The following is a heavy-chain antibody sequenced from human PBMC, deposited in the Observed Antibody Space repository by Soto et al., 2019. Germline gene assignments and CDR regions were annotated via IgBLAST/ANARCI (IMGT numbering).Heavy chain of an antibody. Sequence: LRLSCAASGFDFRNYAMHWVRQSPGKGPEWVAITSDDGDIQYYADSVKGRFTISRDNSKNTLYLQMTSLRSEDAAVYFCARAVDAAMDPLDYWGQGTLVTVSS. J-gene: IGHJ4*02. CDR2: TSDDGDIQ. V-gene: IGHV3-30-3*01. CDR3: ARAVDAAMDPLDY. D-gene: IGHD5-18*01. CDR1: GFDFRNYA.